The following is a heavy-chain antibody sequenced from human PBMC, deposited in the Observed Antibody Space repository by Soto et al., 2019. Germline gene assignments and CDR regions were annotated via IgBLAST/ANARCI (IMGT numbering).Heavy chain of an antibody. CDR3: AKDVTIFGVVITYGMDV. V-gene: IGHV3-23*01. CDR2: ISGSGGST. CDR1: GFTFSSYA. D-gene: IGHD3-3*01. J-gene: IGHJ6*02. Sequence: PGGSLRLSYAASGFTFSSYAMSWVRQAPGKGLEWVSAISGSGGSTYYADSVKGRFTVSRDNAKNTLYLQMNSLRAEDTAVYYCAKDVTIFGVVITYGMDVWGQGTTVTVSS.